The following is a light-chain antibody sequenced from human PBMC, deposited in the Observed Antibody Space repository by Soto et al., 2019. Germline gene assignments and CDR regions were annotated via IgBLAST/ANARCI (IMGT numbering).Light chain of an antibody. CDR3: QQYYSTPPT. Sequence: DIVMTQSPDSLAVSLGERATINCKSSQSVLYSSNNKNYLAWYQQKPGQPPNLLIYWASTRESGVPDRFSGSGSGTDFTLPISSLQAEDVAVYYCQQYYSTPPTFGQGTKVELK. CDR2: WAS. J-gene: IGKJ1*01. V-gene: IGKV4-1*01. CDR1: QSVLYSSNNKNY.